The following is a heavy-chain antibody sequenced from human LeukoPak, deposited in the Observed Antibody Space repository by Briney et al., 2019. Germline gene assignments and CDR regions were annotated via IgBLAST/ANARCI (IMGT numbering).Heavy chain of an antibody. CDR2: INPNSGGT. D-gene: IGHD3-3*01. V-gene: IGHV1-2*02. CDR3: ARALRFLEWLSRWDYYYYMDV. J-gene: IGHJ6*03. CDR1: GYTFTGYY. Sequence: ASVKVSCKASGYTFTGYYMHWVRQAPGQGLEWMGWINPNSGGTNYAQKFQGRVTMTRDTSISTAYMELSRLRSDDTAVYYCARALRFLEWLSRWDYYYYMDVWGTGTTVTVSS.